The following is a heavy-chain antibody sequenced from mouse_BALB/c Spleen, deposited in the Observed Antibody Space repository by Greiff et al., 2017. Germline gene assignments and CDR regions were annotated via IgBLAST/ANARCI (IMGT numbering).Heavy chain of an antibody. J-gene: IGHJ2*01. D-gene: IGHD2-10*02. CDR3: ARGYGNYAY. Sequence: EVHLVESGGGLVQPGGSLRLSCATSGFTFTDYYMSWVRQPPGKALEWLGFIRNKANGYTTEYSASVKGRFTISRDNSQNILYLQMNTLRAEDSATYYCARGYGNYAYWGQGTTLTVSA. CDR1: GFTFTDYY. V-gene: IGHV7-3*02. CDR2: IRNKANGYTT.